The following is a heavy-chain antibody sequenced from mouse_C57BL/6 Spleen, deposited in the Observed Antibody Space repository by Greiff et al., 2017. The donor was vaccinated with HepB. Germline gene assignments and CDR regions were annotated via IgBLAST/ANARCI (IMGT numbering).Heavy chain of an antibody. CDR3: ARRGILRYRAEGYFDY. D-gene: IGHD1-1*01. CDR2: IHPNSGST. J-gene: IGHJ2*01. CDR1: GYTFTSYW. V-gene: IGHV1-64*01. Sequence: QVQLQQPGAELVKPGASVKLSCKASGYTFTSYWMHWVKQRPGQGLEWIGMIHPNSGSTNYNEKFKSKATLTVDKSSSTAYMQLSSLTSEDSAVYYCARRGILRYRAEGYFDYWGQGTTLTVSS.